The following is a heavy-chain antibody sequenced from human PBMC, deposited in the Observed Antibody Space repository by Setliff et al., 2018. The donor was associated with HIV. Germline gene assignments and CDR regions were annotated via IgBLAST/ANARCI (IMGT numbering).Heavy chain of an antibody. V-gene: IGHV4-34*01. J-gene: IGHJ6*03. CDR2: INHSGST. CDR1: GGSFSGYY. D-gene: IGHD6-13*01. Sequence: SETLSLTCAVFGGSFSGYYWSWIRQPPGKGLEWIGEINHSGSTDYNPSLKSRVTISVDTSKNQFSLNLSSVTAADTAVYYCARGARLLAGYSDRWDYYYMAVWGKGTTVTVSS. CDR3: ARGARLLAGYSDRWDYYYMAV.